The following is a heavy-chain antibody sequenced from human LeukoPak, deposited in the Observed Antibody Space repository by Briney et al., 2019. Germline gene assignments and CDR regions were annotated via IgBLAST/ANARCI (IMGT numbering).Heavy chain of an antibody. V-gene: IGHV3-23*01. CDR1: GFTFSSYA. D-gene: IGHD2-15*01. J-gene: IGHJ4*02. CDR2: VSGSGGTT. CDR3: ARVCSGGSWGS. Sequence: PGGSLRLSCAASGFTFSSYAMSWVRQAPGTGLEWVSAVSGSGGTTYYTDSVKGRFTISRDNSKNTLYLQMNSLRAEDTAVYYCARVCSGGSWGSWGQGTLVTVSS.